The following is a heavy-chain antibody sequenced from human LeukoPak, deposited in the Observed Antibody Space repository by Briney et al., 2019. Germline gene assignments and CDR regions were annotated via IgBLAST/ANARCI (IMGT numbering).Heavy chain of an antibody. J-gene: IGHJ6*04. Sequence: GGSLRLSCAASGFTFDDYAMHWVRQAPGKGLEWVSLISWDGGSTYYADSVKGRFTISRDNSKNSLYLQMNSLRAEDTALYYCAKDMFGAAAGDYHGMDVWGKGTTVTVSS. D-gene: IGHD6-13*01. CDR3: AKDMFGAAAGDYHGMDV. V-gene: IGHV3-43D*04. CDR1: GFTFDDYA. CDR2: ISWDGGST.